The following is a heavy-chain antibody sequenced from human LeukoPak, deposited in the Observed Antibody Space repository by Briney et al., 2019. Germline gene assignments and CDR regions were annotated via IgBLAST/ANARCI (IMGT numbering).Heavy chain of an antibody. CDR3: ATEHWGPNS. J-gene: IGHJ4*02. V-gene: IGHV3-7*01. Sequence: GGSLRLSCAASGFSFSNYEMHWVRQAPGKGLEWLANIKGDGSDKNYVDSVKGRFTISRDNAKNSLFLQMSSLRGEDTALYYCATEHWGPNSWGQGTLVTVSS. D-gene: IGHD3-16*01. CDR1: GFSFSNYE. CDR2: IKGDGSDK.